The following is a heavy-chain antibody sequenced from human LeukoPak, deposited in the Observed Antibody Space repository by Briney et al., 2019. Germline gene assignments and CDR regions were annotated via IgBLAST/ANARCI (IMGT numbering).Heavy chain of an antibody. CDR1: GFTFSGSA. CDR2: IRSKANSYAT. D-gene: IGHD2/OR15-2a*01. CDR3: ARAKLGRILSFDY. V-gene: IGHV3-73*01. Sequence: GGSLRLSCAASGFTFSGSAMHWVRQASGKGLEWVGRIRSKANSYATAYAASVKGRFTISRDDSKNTAYLQMNSLRAEDTAVYYCARAKLGRILSFDYWGQGTLVTVSS. J-gene: IGHJ4*02.